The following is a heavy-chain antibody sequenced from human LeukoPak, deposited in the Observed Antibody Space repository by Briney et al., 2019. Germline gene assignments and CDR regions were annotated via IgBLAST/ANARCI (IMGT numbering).Heavy chain of an antibody. CDR3: AKAGGNWVSHFDS. CDR1: AFTLGHYG. D-gene: IGHD3-16*01. J-gene: IGHJ4*02. Sequence: GGSLRLSCAASAFTLGHYGMNWVRQAPGKGLEWVSGISGGGGSTYNADSVKGRFTISRDISKNTLYLQMNNLRAEDTAVYYCAKAGGNWVSHFDSWAQGTLVTVSS. CDR2: ISGGGGST. V-gene: IGHV3-23*01.